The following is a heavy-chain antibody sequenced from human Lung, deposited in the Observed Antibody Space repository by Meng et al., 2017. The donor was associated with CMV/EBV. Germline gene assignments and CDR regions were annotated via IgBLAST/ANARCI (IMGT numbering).Heavy chain of an antibody. CDR1: FCSLTTGYSY. V-gene: IGHV4-30-4*01. CDR3: ARDYTEGDYFDY. J-gene: IGHJ4*02. Sequence: SFCSLTTGYSYWRSLRQPPWQGLEWIGYVYYPGSTYSNPSLKSRLTISIDTSKTQFSLHLRSVTAADTAVYYCARDYTEGDYFDYWGQGALVTVSS. CDR2: VYYPGST. D-gene: IGHD3-16*01.